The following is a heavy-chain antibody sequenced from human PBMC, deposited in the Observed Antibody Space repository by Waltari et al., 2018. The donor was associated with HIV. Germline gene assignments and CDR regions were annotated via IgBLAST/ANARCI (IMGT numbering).Heavy chain of an antibody. D-gene: IGHD3-22*01. V-gene: IGHV1-24*01. CDR3: ATAPRVEYDSSGPWYFDY. J-gene: IGHJ4*02. Sequence: QVQLVQSGAEVKKPGASVKVSCKVSGYTLTELSMPLVRTAPGKGLEWMGGFDPEDGETIYAQKFQGRVTMTEDTSTDTAYMELSSLRSEDTAVYYCATAPRVEYDSSGPWYFDYWGQGTLVTVSS. CDR2: FDPEDGET. CDR1: GYTLTELS.